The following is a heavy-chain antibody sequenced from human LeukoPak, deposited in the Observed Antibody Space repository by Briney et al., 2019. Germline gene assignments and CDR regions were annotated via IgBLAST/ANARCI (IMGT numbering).Heavy chain of an antibody. CDR2: ISGSGGST. Sequence: GGSLKLPCAASGFTFSTYAMSWVRQAPGKGLEWVSAISGSGGSTYYADSVKGRFTISRDNSKNTLYLQMNSLRVGDTAVYYCGRDLIGTAASWDCWGQGTLVTVSS. CDR3: GRDLIGTAASWDC. D-gene: IGHD6-25*01. J-gene: IGHJ4*02. CDR1: GFTFSTYA. V-gene: IGHV3-23*01.